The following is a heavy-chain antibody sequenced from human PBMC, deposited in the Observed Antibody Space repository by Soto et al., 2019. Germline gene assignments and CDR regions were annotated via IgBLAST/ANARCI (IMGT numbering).Heavy chain of an antibody. Sequence: PSETLSLTCGVYGGSFRNYYWIWVRQPPGKGLEWIGYIYYSGSTYYNPSLKSRVTISVDTSKNQFSLKLSSVTAADTAVYYCARVCSSTSCYYYYYYGMDVWGQGTTVTVSS. D-gene: IGHD2-2*01. V-gene: IGHV4-59*06. CDR3: ARVCSSTSCYYYYYYGMDV. J-gene: IGHJ6*02. CDR2: IYYSGST. CDR1: GGSFRNYY.